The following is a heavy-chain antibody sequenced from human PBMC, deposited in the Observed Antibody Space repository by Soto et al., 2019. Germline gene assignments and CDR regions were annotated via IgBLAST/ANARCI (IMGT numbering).Heavy chain of an antibody. CDR2: IGTAGDT. CDR1: GFTFSSYD. Sequence: GGSLRLSCAASGFTFSSYDMHWVRQATGKGLEWVSAIGTAGDTYYPGSVKGRFTISRENAKNSLYLQMNSLRAGDTAVYYCARTRILTGYYDYWGQGTLVTVSS. V-gene: IGHV3-13*01. D-gene: IGHD3-9*01. CDR3: ARTRILTGYYDY. J-gene: IGHJ4*02.